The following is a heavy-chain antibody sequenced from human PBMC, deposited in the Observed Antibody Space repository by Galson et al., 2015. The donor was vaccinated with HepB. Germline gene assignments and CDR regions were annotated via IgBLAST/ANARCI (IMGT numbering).Heavy chain of an antibody. Sequence: SLRLSCAASGFTFSSYSMNWVRQAPGKGLEWVSSISSRSSYIYYADSAKGRFTISRDNAKNSLYLQMNSLRAEDTAVYYCARDSAEYYDYVWGSYRYMPAFDIWGQGTMVTVSS. J-gene: IGHJ3*02. D-gene: IGHD3-16*02. CDR1: GFTFSSYS. V-gene: IGHV3-21*01. CDR2: ISSRSSYI. CDR3: ARDSAEYYDYVWGSYRYMPAFDI.